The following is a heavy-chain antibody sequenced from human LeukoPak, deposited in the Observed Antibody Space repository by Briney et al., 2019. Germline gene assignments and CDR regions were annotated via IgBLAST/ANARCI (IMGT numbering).Heavy chain of an antibody. CDR2: INPSGGST. J-gene: IGHJ1*01. D-gene: IGHD3-22*01. V-gene: IGHV1-46*01. Sequence: ASVKVSCKASGYTFTSYYMHWVRQAPGQGLEWMGIINPSGGSTSYAQKFQGRVTMTRDTSTSTVYMELSSLRSEDTAVYYCARAERNYYDSSGYYSEYFQHWGQGTLVTVSS. CDR3: ARAERNYYDSSGYYSEYFQH. CDR1: GYTFTSYY.